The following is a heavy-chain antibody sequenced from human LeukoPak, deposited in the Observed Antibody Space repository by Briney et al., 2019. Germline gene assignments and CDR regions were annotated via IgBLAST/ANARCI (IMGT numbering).Heavy chain of an antibody. D-gene: IGHD3-22*01. Sequence: AGGSLRLSCVASEFTFSSYWMSWVRQAPGRGLEWVANIKQDGSEKYYVDSVKGRFTISRDNAKNSLYLQMNSLRAEDTAVYYCARDFDYYDSSGYYDYWGQGTLVTVSS. V-gene: IGHV3-7*01. J-gene: IGHJ4*02. CDR2: IKQDGSEK. CDR3: ARDFDYYDSSGYYDY. CDR1: EFTFSSYW.